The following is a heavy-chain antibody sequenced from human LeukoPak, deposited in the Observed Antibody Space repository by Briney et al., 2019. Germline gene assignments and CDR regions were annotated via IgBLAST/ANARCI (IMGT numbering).Heavy chain of an antibody. CDR1: GYTFTGYY. V-gene: IGHV1-2*02. D-gene: IGHD3-9*01. Sequence: ASVKVSCKASGYTFTGYYMHWVRQAPGQGLEWMGWINPNSGGTNYAQKFQGRVTMTRDTSISTAYMELSRLRSDDTAVYYCARAIRYFDWLSDSNWFDPWGQGTLVTVSS. J-gene: IGHJ5*02. CDR2: INPNSGGT. CDR3: ARAIRYFDWLSDSNWFDP.